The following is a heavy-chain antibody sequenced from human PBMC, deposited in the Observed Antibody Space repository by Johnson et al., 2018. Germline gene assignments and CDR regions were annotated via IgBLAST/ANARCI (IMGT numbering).Heavy chain of an antibody. V-gene: IGHV3-48*01. CDR3: AREAGVSKHGFDV. CDR2: ISGGGFSI. CDR1: GFSFSSES. J-gene: IGHJ3*01. Sequence: VQLVQSGGGLVQPGGSLRLSCAASGFSFSSESMNWVRQAPGKGLEWLSYISGGGFSIYYADSVKGRFTISRDNARNSLYLQMNSLRAEDTAVYYCAREAGVSKHGFDVWGQGTMVTVSS. D-gene: IGHD3-10*01.